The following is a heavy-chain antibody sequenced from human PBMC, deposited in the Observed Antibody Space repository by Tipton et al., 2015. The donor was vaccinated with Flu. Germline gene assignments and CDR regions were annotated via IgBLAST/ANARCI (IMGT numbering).Heavy chain of an antibody. CDR1: GFRFNTFW. J-gene: IGHJ4*02. CDR2: IKQDASEK. Sequence: SLRLSCAASGFRFNTFWMNWVRQAPGKGLEWVAIIKQDASEKLYVGSVEGRFTISRDNAKNSLSLQMDSLRGDDTAVYYCAGGSGWLITDWGQGTLVTVSS. CDR3: AGGSGWLITD. D-gene: IGHD6-19*01. V-gene: IGHV3-7*01.